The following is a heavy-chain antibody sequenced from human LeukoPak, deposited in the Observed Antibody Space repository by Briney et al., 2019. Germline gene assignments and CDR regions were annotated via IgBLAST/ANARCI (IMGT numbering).Heavy chain of an antibody. CDR1: GFTFDDYA. CDR3: AKGSPEIVAGALYYFDY. D-gene: IGHD1-26*01. CDR2: ISWNSGSI. Sequence: RSGRSLRLSCAASGFTFDDYAMHWVRQAPGKGLEWVSGISWNSGSIGYADSVKGRFTISRDNAKNSLYLQMNSLRAEDTALYYCAKGSPEIVAGALYYFDYWGQGTLVTVSS. J-gene: IGHJ4*02. V-gene: IGHV3-9*01.